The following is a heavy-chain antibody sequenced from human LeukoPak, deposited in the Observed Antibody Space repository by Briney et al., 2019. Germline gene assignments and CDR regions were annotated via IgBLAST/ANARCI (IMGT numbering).Heavy chain of an antibody. CDR1: GFTFSSYG. CDR3: AKDVSALSHYYGMDV. J-gene: IGHJ6*02. Sequence: PGGSLRLSCAASGFTFSSYGMHWVRQAPGKGLEWVAVISYDGGNKYYADSVKGRFTISRDNSKNTLYLQMNSLRAEDTAVYYCAKDVSALSHYYGMDVWGQGTTVTVSS. V-gene: IGHV3-30*18. CDR2: ISYDGGNK. D-gene: IGHD2/OR15-2a*01.